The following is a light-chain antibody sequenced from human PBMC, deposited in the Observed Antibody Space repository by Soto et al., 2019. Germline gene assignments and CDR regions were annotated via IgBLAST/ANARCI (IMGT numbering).Light chain of an antibody. CDR3: RSITSRSTAV. CDR1: SSDVGGFEY. V-gene: IGLV2-14*01. CDR2: DVT. J-gene: IGLJ1*01. Sequence: QSVLSQPASVSGSPGQSITISGTGTSSDVGGFEYVSWYQHQPGKAPKLIIYDVTKRPSGVSNRFSGSKSGNTASLTISGIQSEDDGDYSRRSITSRSTAVSGTGTKVTVL.